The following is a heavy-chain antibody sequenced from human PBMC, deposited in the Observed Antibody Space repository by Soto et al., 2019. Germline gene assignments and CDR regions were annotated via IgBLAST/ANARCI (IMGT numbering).Heavy chain of an antibody. D-gene: IGHD2-15*01. V-gene: IGHV4-59*01. J-gene: IGHJ3*02. CDR3: ARYCSGGSCSNDAFDI. CDR1: GGSISSYY. CDR2: IYYSGST. Sequence: QVQLQESGPGLVKPSETLSLTCTVSGGSISSYYWSWIRQPPGKGLEWIGYIYYSGSTNYNPSLKNRVTISVDTSKNQFSLKLSSVTAADTAVYYCARYCSGGSCSNDAFDIWGQGTMVTVSS.